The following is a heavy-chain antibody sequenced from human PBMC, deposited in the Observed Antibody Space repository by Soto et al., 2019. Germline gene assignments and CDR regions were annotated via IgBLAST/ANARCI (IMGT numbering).Heavy chain of an antibody. CDR1: GFTFSNAW. D-gene: IGHD4-4*01. CDR3: TTGGTVSHDTDY. CDR2: IKSKTDGGTT. V-gene: IGHV3-15*01. Sequence: PGGSLRLSCAASGFTFSNAWMSWFRQAPGKGLEWVGRIKSKTDGGTTDYAAPVKGRFTISRDDSKNTLYLQMNSLKTEDTAVYYCTTGGTVSHDTDYWGQGTLVTVSS. J-gene: IGHJ4*02.